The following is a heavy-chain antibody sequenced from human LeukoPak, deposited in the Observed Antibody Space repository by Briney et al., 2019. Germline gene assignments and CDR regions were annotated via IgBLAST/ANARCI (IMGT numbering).Heavy chain of an antibody. CDR1: GGSVSSGSYY. Sequence: SETLTLTCTVSGGSVSSGSYYWSWIRQPPGKGLEWIGYIYYSGSTNYNPSLKSRVTISVDTSKNQFSLKLSSVTAADTAVDYCARDRTYSRGIDYWGQGTLVTVSS. D-gene: IGHD6-13*01. V-gene: IGHV4-61*01. CDR2: IYYSGST. J-gene: IGHJ4*02. CDR3: ARDRTYSRGIDY.